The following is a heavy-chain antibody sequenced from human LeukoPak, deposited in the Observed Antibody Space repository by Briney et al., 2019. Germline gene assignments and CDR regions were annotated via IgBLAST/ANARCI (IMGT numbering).Heavy chain of an antibody. CDR2: IKSKTDGGTT. CDR3: TTEVYSSGFSSDY. V-gene: IGHV3-15*01. CDR1: GFTFSNAW. D-gene: IGHD3-22*01. J-gene: IGHJ4*02. Sequence: GGSLRLSCAASGFTFSNAWMSWVRQAPGKRLEWVGRIKSKTDGGTTDYAAPVKGRFTISRDDSKNTLYLQMNSLKTEDTAVYYCTTEVYSSGFSSDYWGQGTLVTVSS.